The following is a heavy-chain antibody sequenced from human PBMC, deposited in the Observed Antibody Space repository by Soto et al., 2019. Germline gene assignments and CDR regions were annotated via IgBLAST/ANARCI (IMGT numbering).Heavy chain of an antibody. CDR2: TKEDGSEK. V-gene: IGHV3-7*01. J-gene: IGHJ4*02. D-gene: IGHD3-10*01. CDR3: APSASGRTQGGY. CDR1: GVRFGNYW. Sequence: GGSMRLSWAAAGVRFGNYWRSWARKAPGKGLEWLATTKEDGSEKYYVDPVKGRFTISRDNAENALYLQMSSLRGEDTAVYYCAPSASGRTQGGYCGQGPLVTVS.